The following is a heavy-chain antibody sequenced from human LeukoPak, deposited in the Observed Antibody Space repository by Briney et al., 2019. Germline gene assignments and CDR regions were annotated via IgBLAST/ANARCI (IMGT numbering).Heavy chain of an antibody. D-gene: IGHD6-13*01. V-gene: IGHV3-23*01. CDR1: GFTFSSYA. Sequence: PGGSLRLSCAASGFTFSSYAMSWVRQAPGKGLEWVSAISGSGGSTYYADSVKGRFTISGDNSKNTLYLQMNSLRAEDTAVYYCAKLTTYRIAAAGTGFDPWGQGTLVTVSS. CDR2: ISGSGGST. J-gene: IGHJ5*02. CDR3: AKLTTYRIAAAGTGFDP.